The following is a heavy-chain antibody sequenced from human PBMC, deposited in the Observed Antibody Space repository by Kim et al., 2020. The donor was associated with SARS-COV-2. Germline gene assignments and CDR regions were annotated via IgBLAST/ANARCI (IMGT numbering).Heavy chain of an antibody. V-gene: IGHV4-34*01. CDR3: ASSKIRAGSYYNRRGGRNYYYYGMDV. D-gene: IGHD3-10*01. Sequence: SETLSLTCAVYGGSFSGYYWSWIRQPPGKGLEWIGEINHSGSTNYNPSLKSRVTISVDTSKNQFSLKLSSVTAADTAVYYCASSKIRAGSYYNRRGGRNYYYYGMDVWGQGTTVTVSS. CDR1: GGSFSGYY. J-gene: IGHJ6*02. CDR2: INHSGST.